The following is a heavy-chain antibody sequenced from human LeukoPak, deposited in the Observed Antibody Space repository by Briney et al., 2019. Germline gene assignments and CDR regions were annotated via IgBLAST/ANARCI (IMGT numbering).Heavy chain of an antibody. CDR2: IYPRDPHT. CDR1: GYGFTDYW. CDR3: TRVDFYYYYMDF. J-gene: IGHJ6*03. Sequence: GESLKISCKASGYGFTDYWIGWVRQMPGKGLAWMGIIYPRDPHTIYSPSFQGQVTVSADKSITTAYLQWSSLKASDTAIYYCTRVDFYYYYMDFWGKGTTVSVSS. V-gene: IGHV5-51*01.